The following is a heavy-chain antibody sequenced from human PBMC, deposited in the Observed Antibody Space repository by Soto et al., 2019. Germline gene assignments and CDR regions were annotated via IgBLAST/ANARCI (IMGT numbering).Heavy chain of an antibody. J-gene: IGHJ5*02. CDR2: IYYSGYT. CDR1: GGSISSSSHY. Sequence: PSETLSLTCTVSGGSISSSSHYWGWIRQAPGKGLEWIANIYYSGYTYYNPSLQSRVIISVDTPKNQFSLKLTSVTAADTAVYYCARRFRGIWFDPWGQGTLVTVSS. V-gene: IGHV4-39*01. CDR3: ARRFRGIWFDP.